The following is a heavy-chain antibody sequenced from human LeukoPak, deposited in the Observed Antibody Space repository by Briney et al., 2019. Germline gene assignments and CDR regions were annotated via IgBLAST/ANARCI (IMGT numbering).Heavy chain of an antibody. CDR1: GGSISSYY. V-gene: IGHV4-59*01. Sequence: SETLSLTCTVSGGSISSYYWSWIRQPPGKGLEWIGYIYYSGSTNYNPSLKSRVTISVDTSKNQFSLKLSSVTAADTAVYYCARGRYFDWLFSDAIDIWGPGTMGTVSS. J-gene: IGHJ3*02. CDR2: IYYSGST. D-gene: IGHD3-9*01. CDR3: ARGRYFDWLFSDAIDI.